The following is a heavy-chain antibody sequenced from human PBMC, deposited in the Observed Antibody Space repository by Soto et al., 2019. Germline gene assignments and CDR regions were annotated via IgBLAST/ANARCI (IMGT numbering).Heavy chain of an antibody. D-gene: IGHD2-8*02. V-gene: IGHV4-59*12. CDR1: GGSMNDNY. Sequence: SETLSLTCTVSGGSMNDNYWSWIWQAPGKGLEWIAWIHSGGHSSSNPSLRSRVTISVDTSKNQFSLKVTSVTAADTAVYYCASDKITGLFDYRGQGTLVTSPQ. CDR3: ASDKITGLFDY. J-gene: IGHJ4*02. CDR2: IHSGGHS.